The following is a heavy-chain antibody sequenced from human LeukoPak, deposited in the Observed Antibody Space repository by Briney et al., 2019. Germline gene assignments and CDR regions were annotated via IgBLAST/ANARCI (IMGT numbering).Heavy chain of an antibody. V-gene: IGHV1-69*05. CDR2: IIPIFGTA. Sequence: ASVKVSCKASGGTFNSYAISWVRQAPGQGLEWMGGIIPIFGTANYAQKFQGRVTMTRDTSTSTVYMELRSLRSEDTAVYYCARDPRGDGYNPDYWGQGTLVTVSS. J-gene: IGHJ4*02. CDR3: ARDPRGDGYNPDY. CDR1: GGTFNSYA. D-gene: IGHD5-24*01.